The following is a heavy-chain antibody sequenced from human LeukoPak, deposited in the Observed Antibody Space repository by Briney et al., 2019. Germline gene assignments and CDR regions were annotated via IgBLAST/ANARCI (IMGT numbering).Heavy chain of an antibody. D-gene: IGHD3-16*02. V-gene: IGHV3-11*05. CDR1: GSTFSDYY. J-gene: IGHJ4*02. Sequence: GGSLRLSCAASGSTFSDYYMSWIRQAPGKGLEWVSYISSSSSYINYADSVKGRFTISRDNAKNSLYLQMNSLRADDTAVYYCARERLGELSYHDYWGQGTLVTVSS. CDR3: ARERLGELSYHDY. CDR2: ISSSSSYI.